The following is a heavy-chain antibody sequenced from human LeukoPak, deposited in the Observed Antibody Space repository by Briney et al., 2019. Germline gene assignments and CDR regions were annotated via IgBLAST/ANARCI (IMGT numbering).Heavy chain of an antibody. V-gene: IGHV1-18*01. CDR3: ARDNPGHSSSWDRDAFDI. CDR2: ISAYNGNT. CDR1: GYTFTSYG. J-gene: IGHJ3*02. D-gene: IGHD6-13*01. Sequence: GASVKVSCKASGYTFTSYGISWVRQAPGQGLEWMGWISAYNGNTNYAQKLQGRVTMTTDTSTSTAYMELRSLRSDDTAVYYCARDNPGHSSSWDRDAFDIWGQGTMVTVSS.